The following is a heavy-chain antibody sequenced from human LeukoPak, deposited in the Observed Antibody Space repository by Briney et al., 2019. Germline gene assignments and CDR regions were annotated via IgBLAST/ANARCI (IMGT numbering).Heavy chain of an antibody. J-gene: IGHJ4*02. D-gene: IGHD3-10*01. CDR2: IRSRAYGEAT. CDR1: GFTFGDYG. CDR3: TRDSPYGSGTHYANLYGY. Sequence: QAGGSLRLSCRASGFTFGDYGMSWFRQAPGKGLEWVGFIRSRAYGEATEYAASVQGRFTISRDDSKSIAYLQMNSLKTEDTAVYYCTRDSPYGSGTHYANLYGYWGQGTLVIVSS. V-gene: IGHV3-49*03.